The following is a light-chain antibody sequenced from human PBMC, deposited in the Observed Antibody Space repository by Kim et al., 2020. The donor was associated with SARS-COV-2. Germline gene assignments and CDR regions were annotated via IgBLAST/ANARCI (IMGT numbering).Light chain of an antibody. CDR2: SNN. CDR3: AAWDDSLNGWV. J-gene: IGLJ3*02. CDR1: SSNTGSNT. Sequence: QSVLTQPPSASGTPGQRVTISCFGSSSNTGSNTVNWYQQIPGTAPQLLTYSNNQRPSGVPDRFSGSKSGTSASLAISGLQSEDEADYYCAAWDDSLNGWVFGGGTQLTVL. V-gene: IGLV1-44*01.